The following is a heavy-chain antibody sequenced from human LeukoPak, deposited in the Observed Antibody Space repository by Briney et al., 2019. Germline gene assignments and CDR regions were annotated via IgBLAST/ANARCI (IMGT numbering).Heavy chain of an antibody. V-gene: IGHV3-23*01. CDR1: GFTFWSYG. D-gene: IGHD3-22*01. J-gene: IGHJ4*02. CDR2: ISGSGGST. Sequence: GGSLRLSCEGSGFTFWSYGMSWVRQAPGKGLEWISTISGSGGSTYYADSVKGRFTISRDNAKNSLYLQMNSLRAEDTAVYYCARVGGKYYYDSSGYYPIDYWGQGTLVTVSS. CDR3: ARVGGKYYYDSSGYYPIDY.